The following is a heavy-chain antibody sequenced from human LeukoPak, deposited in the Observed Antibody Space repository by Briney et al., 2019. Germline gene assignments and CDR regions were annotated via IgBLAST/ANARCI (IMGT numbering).Heavy chain of an antibody. CDR2: IYYSGST. Sequence: SETPSLTCTVSGGSISSGSYYWGWIRQPPGKGLEWIGSIYYSGSTYYNPSLKSRVTISVDTSNNQFSLKLSSVTAADMAVYYCARHGAMTGNFQHWGQGTLVTVSS. CDR1: GGSISSGSYY. CDR3: ARHGAMTGNFQH. V-gene: IGHV4-39*01. D-gene: IGHD3-9*01. J-gene: IGHJ1*01.